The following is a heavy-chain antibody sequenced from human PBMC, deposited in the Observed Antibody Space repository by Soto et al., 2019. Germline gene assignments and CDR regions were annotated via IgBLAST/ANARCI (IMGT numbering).Heavy chain of an antibody. CDR2: ISGSGGST. CDR1: GFTFSSYA. V-gene: IGHV3-23*01. D-gene: IGHD1-20*01. CDR3: AKDQGITDAPDAYDI. Sequence: AGGSLRLSCAASGFTFSSYAMSWVRQAPGKGLEWVSAISGSGGSTYYADCVRGRFTISRDNSKNTLYLQMNSLRAEDTAVYYCAKDQGITDAPDAYDIWAQGTM. J-gene: IGHJ3*02.